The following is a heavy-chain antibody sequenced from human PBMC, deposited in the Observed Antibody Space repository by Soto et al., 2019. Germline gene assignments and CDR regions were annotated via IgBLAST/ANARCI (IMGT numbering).Heavy chain of an antibody. Sequence: PAETLSLTCAFYVGSFSVYYWGWIRQPPGKGLDWIGEINHSGSTNYNPSLKSRVTISVDTSKNQFSLKLSSVTAADTAVYYCARMVGISSGYDLYYYYGMDVWGQGTTVTVSS. CDR1: VGSFSVYY. V-gene: IGHV4-34*01. D-gene: IGHD5-12*01. CDR3: ARMVGISSGYDLYYYYGMDV. CDR2: INHSGST. J-gene: IGHJ6*01.